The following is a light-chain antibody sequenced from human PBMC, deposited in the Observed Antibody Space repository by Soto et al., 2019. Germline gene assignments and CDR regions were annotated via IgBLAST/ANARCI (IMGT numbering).Light chain of an antibody. CDR3: QQYSNTPQT. CDR1: QSVLYSPNNKNY. V-gene: IGKV4-1*01. CDR2: WAS. Sequence: DIVMTQSPDSLAVSLGERATINCKSSQSVLYSPNNKNYLAWYQQKPGQPPKLLVYWASTRESGVPDRFSGSGSGTDFTLTTNRLQAEDVAVYYCQQYSNTPQTFGQGTKVEIK. J-gene: IGKJ1*01.